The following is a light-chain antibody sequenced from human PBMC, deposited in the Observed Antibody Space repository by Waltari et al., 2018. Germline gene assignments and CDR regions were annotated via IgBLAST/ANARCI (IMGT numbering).Light chain of an antibody. Sequence: QSALTHPASVSGSPGPSIPISCPGTSSDVGGYNYVSWYQQHPGKAPHLMIYYVSKRPSGVSNRFAGSKSGNTASLTISGLQAEDEADYYCSSYTSSSTFVFGTGTKVTVL. V-gene: IGLV2-14*01. CDR2: YVS. J-gene: IGLJ1*01. CDR3: SSYTSSSTFV. CDR1: SSDVGGYNY.